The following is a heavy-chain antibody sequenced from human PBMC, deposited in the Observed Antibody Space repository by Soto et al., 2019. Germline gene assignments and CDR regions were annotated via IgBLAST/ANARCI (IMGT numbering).Heavy chain of an antibody. Sequence: GGSLRLSCAASGFTFSSYDMHWVRQATGKGLEWVSAIGTAGDTYYPGSVKGRFTISRENAKNSLYLQMNSLRAGDTAVYYCARARCSSTSCYGLYFDYWGQGTLVTVSS. V-gene: IGHV3-13*01. J-gene: IGHJ4*02. CDR2: IGTAGDT. CDR1: GFTFSSYD. CDR3: ARARCSSTSCYGLYFDY. D-gene: IGHD2-2*01.